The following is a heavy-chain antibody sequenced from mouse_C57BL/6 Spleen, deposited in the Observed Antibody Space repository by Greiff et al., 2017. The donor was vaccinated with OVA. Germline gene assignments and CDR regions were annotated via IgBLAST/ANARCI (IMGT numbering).Heavy chain of an antibody. Sequence: VKLMESGPGLVQPSQSLSITCTVSGFSLTSYGVHWVRQSPGKGLEWLGVIWSGGSTDYNAAFISRLSISKDNSKSQVFFKMNSLQADDTAIYYCARTDDYDGYYAMDYWGQGTSVTVSS. CDR1: GFSLTSYG. CDR3: ARTDDYDGYYAMDY. V-gene: IGHV2-2*01. D-gene: IGHD2-4*01. J-gene: IGHJ4*01. CDR2: IWSGGST.